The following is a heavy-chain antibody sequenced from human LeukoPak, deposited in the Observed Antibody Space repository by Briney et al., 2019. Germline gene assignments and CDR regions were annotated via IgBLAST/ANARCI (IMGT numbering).Heavy chain of an antibody. J-gene: IGHJ4*02. Sequence: ASVKVSCKASGYTFTSYGISWVRQAQGQGMEGMGWTSAFNGNTNYAQKLQGRVTITTDTSTSTASMELRSLRSDDTAVYYCARAVMDYGDYEGGYWGQGTLVTVSS. CDR1: GYTFTSYG. D-gene: IGHD4-17*01. CDR2: TSAFNGNT. CDR3: ARAVMDYGDYEGGY. V-gene: IGHV1-18*01.